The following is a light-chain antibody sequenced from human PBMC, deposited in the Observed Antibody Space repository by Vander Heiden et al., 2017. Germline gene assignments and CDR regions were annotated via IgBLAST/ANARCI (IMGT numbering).Light chain of an antibody. CDR2: GAS. J-gene: IGKJ2*01. Sequence: EIVLSQSPGTLSFSPGERATLSCRASQSVSSSYLAWYQQKPGQAPRLLIYGASSRATGIPDRFSGSGSGTDFTLTISRLEPEDFAVYYCQQYGSSPLMYTFGQGTKLEIK. CDR1: QSVSSSY. CDR3: QQYGSSPLMYT. V-gene: IGKV3-20*01.